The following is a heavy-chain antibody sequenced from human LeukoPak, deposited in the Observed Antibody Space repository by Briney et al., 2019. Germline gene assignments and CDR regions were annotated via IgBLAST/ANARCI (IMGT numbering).Heavy chain of an antibody. CDR1: GFTFNTYD. Sequence: PGGSLRLSCAASGFTFNTYDMHWVRQAPGKGLEWVAFIRFDGNNKYYADSVKGRFTISRDNAKNSLYLQMNSLRAEDTAVYYCARVGHANAERSYYDSSGHFDYWGQGTLVTVSS. D-gene: IGHD3-22*01. CDR3: ARVGHANAERSYYDSSGHFDY. V-gene: IGHV3-30*02. J-gene: IGHJ4*02. CDR2: IRFDGNNK.